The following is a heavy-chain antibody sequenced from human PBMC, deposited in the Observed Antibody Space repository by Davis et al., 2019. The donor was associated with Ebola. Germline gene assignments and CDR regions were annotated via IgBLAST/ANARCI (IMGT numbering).Heavy chain of an antibody. D-gene: IGHD3-3*01. CDR1: GGSISSGDFR. Sequence: PSETLSLTCTVSGGSISSGDFRWGWVRQPPGKGPEWIGSIHRGGSTYYNSSLKDRLSISVDTSRNQFSLKLSSVSAADTAVYYCARLRTYDSFGPWGQGALVTVSS. CDR2: IHRGGST. V-gene: IGHV4-39*01. CDR3: ARLRTYDSFGP. J-gene: IGHJ5*02.